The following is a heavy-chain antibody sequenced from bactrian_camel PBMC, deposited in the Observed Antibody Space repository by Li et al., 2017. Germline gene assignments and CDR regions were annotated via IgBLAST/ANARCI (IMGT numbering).Heavy chain of an antibody. CDR1: GVASESYC. CDR2: LYSGNNAT. V-gene: IGHV3-2*01. CDR3: AAPTWMAAIQATGVKCDY. Sequence: QLVESGGGSVQTGGSLRLSCAISGVASESYCIGWFRQAPGKEREAVATLYSGNNATYYADSAKGRFTVSQDNGKNTLSLQMTALKPEDTAVYYCAAPTWMAAIQATGVKCDYWGQGTQVTVS. D-gene: IGHD3*01. J-gene: IGHJ4*01.